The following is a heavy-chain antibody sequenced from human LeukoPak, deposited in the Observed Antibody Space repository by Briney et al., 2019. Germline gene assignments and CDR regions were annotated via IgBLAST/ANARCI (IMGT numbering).Heavy chain of an antibody. CDR2: ISYDGSNK. V-gene: IGHV3-30*18. Sequence: GGSLRLSCAASGFTFSSYGMHWVRQAPGKGLEWVAVISYDGSNKYYADSVKGRFTVSRDNSKNTLYLQMNSLRAEDTAVYYCAKDRVRFLGYWGQGTLVTVSS. D-gene: IGHD3-3*01. CDR1: GFTFSSYG. J-gene: IGHJ4*02. CDR3: AKDRVRFLGY.